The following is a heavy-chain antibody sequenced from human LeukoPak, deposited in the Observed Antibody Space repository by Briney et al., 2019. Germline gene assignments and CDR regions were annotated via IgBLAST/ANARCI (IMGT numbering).Heavy chain of an antibody. J-gene: IGHJ4*02. CDR1: GVSISSSNW. Sequence: ASDTLSLTCAVSGVSISSSNWWSWVRQPPGKGLEWIGEIYHSGSTNYNPSLKSRVTISVDKSKNQFSLKLSSVTAADTAVYYCARQLAYCGGDCFFYWVQGTLVTVSS. CDR2: IYHSGST. V-gene: IGHV4-4*02. D-gene: IGHD2-21*01. CDR3: ARQLAYCGGDCFFY.